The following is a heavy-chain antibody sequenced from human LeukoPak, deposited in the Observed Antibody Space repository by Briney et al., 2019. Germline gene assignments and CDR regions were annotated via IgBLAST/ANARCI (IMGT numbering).Heavy chain of an antibody. V-gene: IGHV4-39*07. D-gene: IGHD3-22*01. CDR1: GGSISSSNFY. Sequence: SETLSLTCTVSGGSISSSNFYWGWIRQPPGKGLEWIGSIYYSGSTYYNPSLKSRVTISVDTSKNQFSLKLSSVTAADTAVYYCARGEMYYYDSSGYFVLDYWGQGTLVTVSS. CDR3: ARGEMYYYDSSGYFVLDY. J-gene: IGHJ4*02. CDR2: IYYSGST.